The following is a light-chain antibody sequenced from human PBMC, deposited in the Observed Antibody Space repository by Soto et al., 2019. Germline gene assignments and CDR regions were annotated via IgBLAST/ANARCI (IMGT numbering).Light chain of an antibody. CDR1: QSISSW. Sequence: DIQMTQSPSTLSASVGDRVTITCRASQSISSWLAWYQQKPGKAPKVLIYKASNLQSGVLARFSGSGSGTDFTPTISSLQPDDFATYYCHQCNSYPPSFGQGTTVDIK. CDR3: HQCNSYPPS. V-gene: IGKV1-5*03. J-gene: IGKJ1*01. CDR2: KAS.